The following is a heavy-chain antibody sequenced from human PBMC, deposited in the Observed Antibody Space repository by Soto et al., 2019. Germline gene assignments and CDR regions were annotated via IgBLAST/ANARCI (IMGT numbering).Heavy chain of an antibody. CDR3: AGDPYYYASDY. J-gene: IGHJ4*02. V-gene: IGHV3-11*01. CDR1: GFSFGGHY. CDR2: ISGSGTTI. D-gene: IGHD3-10*01. Sequence: KSGGSLRLSCAASGFSFGGHYMTWIRQAPGKGLEWISYISGSGTTIYYADSVRGRFTVSRDNAKNSLFLQLNSLRAEDTAVYYCAGDPYYYASDYWGQGTLVTVSS.